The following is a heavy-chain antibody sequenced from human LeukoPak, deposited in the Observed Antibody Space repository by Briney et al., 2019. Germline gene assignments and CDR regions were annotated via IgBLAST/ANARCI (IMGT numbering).Heavy chain of an antibody. CDR1: GGSISSGGYS. CDR3: ARVSWEELGISLDLSSAFDI. J-gene: IGHJ3*02. CDR2: IYYSGST. D-gene: IGHD6-13*01. V-gene: IGHV4-30-4*07. Sequence: KPSETLSLTCAVSGGSISSGGYSWSWIRQPPGKGLEWIGYIYYSGSTYYNPSLKSRVTISVDTSKNQFSLKLSSVTAADTAVYYCARVSWEELGISLDLSSAFDIWGQGTMVTVSS.